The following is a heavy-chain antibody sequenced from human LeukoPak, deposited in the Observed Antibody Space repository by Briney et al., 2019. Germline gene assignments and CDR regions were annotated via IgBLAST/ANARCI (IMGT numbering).Heavy chain of an antibody. D-gene: IGHD5-24*01. V-gene: IGHV3-11*01. CDR2: ISSSGSTI. CDR1: GFTFSDYY. CDR3: ARVLGVEMATTFDY. J-gene: IGHJ4*02. Sequence: PGGSLRLSCAASGFTFSDYYMSWIRQAPGKGLEWVSYISSSGSTIYYADSVKGRFTISRDNAKNPLYLQMNSLRAEATAVYYCARVLGVEMATTFDYWGQGTLVTVSS.